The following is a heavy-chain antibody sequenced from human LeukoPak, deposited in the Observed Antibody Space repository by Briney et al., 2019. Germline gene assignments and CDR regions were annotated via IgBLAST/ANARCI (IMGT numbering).Heavy chain of an antibody. V-gene: IGHV3-23*01. D-gene: IGHD2-2*01. CDR1: GFTFSSYA. CDR2: ISGSGGST. J-gene: IGHJ4*02. Sequence: PGGSLRLSCAASGFTFSSYAMSWVRQAPGKGLEWVSAISGSGGSTYYADSVKGRLTISTDNSKNTLYLQMNSLRAEDTAVYYCAKDLPIVVVPAAIGYYWGQGTLVTVSS. CDR3: AKDLPIVVVPAAIGYY.